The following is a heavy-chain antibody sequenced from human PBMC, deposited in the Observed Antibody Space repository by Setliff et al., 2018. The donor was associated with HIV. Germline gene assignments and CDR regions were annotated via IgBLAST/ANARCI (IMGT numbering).Heavy chain of an antibody. CDR1: GYSISSGYY. V-gene: IGHV4-38-2*02. J-gene: IGHJ4*02. Sequence: SETLSLTCTVSGYSISSGYYWGWFRLPPGKGLEWSGDIYHSGFTIYNPSLKRRVTSSLDTSKNQFSLKLSSVTAADTAAYFCVRRVSNGSQPSYFDYWGQGTLVTVSS. CDR2: IYHSGFT. D-gene: IGHD3-22*01. CDR3: VRRVSNGSQPSYFDY.